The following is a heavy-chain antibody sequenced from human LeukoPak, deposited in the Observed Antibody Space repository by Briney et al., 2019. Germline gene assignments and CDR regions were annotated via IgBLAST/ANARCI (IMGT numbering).Heavy chain of an antibody. Sequence: ASVKVSCKVSGYTLTELSMHWVRQVPGKGLEWMGGFDPEDGETIYAQRFQGRVTMTEDTSTDIAYMELSSLRSDDTAVYYCATLQQLWFGDLYRGGAFDIWGQGTLVTVSS. CDR2: FDPEDGET. D-gene: IGHD3-10*01. CDR3: ATLQQLWFGDLYRGGAFDI. J-gene: IGHJ3*02. V-gene: IGHV1-24*01. CDR1: GYTLTELS.